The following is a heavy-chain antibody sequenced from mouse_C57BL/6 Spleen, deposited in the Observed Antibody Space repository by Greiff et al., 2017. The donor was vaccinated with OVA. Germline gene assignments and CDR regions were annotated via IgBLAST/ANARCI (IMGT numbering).Heavy chain of an antibody. CDR2: IYPGSGST. CDR3: ARSGYGSRSWFAY. CDR1: GYTFTSYW. D-gene: IGHD1-1*01. V-gene: IGHV1-55*01. J-gene: IGHJ3*01. Sequence: VQLKQPGAELVKPGASVKMSCKASGYTFTSYWITWVKQRPGQGLEWIGDIYPGSGSTNYNEKFKSKATLTVDTSSSTAYMQLSSLTSEDSAVYYCARSGYGSRSWFAYWGQGTLVTVSA.